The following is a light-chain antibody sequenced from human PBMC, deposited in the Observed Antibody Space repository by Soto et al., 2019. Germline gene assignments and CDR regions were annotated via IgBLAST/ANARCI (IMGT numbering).Light chain of an antibody. V-gene: IGLV1-40*01. CDR2: GDN. CDR1: SSNIGANYD. CDR3: QSYDSSLNRV. Sequence: QSVLSQPPSVSGAPGQRITISCTGSSSNIGANYDVHWYRQVPGTAPKLLMSGDNNRPSGVADRFSGSKSGTSASLAITRLQAEDEADYYCQSYDSSLNRVFGTGTKRTVL. J-gene: IGLJ1*01.